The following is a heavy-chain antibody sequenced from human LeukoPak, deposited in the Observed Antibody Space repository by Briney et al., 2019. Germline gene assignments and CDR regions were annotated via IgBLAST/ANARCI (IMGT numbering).Heavy chain of an antibody. V-gene: IGHV1-8*02. CDR2: INPETFKV. CDR3: ARESGAAPAFDI. CDR1: GGTFSSYA. D-gene: IGHD1-26*01. J-gene: IGHJ3*02. Sequence: ASVKVSCKASGGTFSSYAISWVRQAPGQGLEWLGWINPETFKVEYAERFQGRVTMTRDTSISTAYMELSSLKSEDTAVYFCARESGAAPAFDIWGQGTLVTVSS.